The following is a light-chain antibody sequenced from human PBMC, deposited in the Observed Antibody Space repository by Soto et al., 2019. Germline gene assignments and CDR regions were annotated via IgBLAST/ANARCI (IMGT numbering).Light chain of an antibody. CDR3: QSYDSSNHMV. V-gene: IGLV6-57*04. CDR1: SGSFASNY. J-gene: IGLJ2*01. CDR2: EDN. Sequence: NFMLTQPHSVSESPGKTVTISCTRSSGSFASNYVQWYQQRPGSAPTTVIYEDNQRPSGVPDRFSGSIDSSSNSASLTISGLKTEDEADYYCQSYDSSNHMVFGGGTKVTVL.